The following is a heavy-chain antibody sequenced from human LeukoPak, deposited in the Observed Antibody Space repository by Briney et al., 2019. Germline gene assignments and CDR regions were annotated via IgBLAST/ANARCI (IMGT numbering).Heavy chain of an antibody. CDR1: GYTFTSYG. CDR3: ARGVYCSGGSCYSSRGPNDSFDI. Sequence: APVKVSCKASGYTFTSYGISWVRQAPGQGLEWMGWISAYNGNTNYAQKLQGRVTMTTDTSTSTAYMELRSLRSDVTAVYYCARGVYCSGGSCYSSRGPNDSFDICGQGTMATVSA. V-gene: IGHV1-18*01. J-gene: IGHJ3*02. CDR2: ISAYNGNT. D-gene: IGHD2-15*01.